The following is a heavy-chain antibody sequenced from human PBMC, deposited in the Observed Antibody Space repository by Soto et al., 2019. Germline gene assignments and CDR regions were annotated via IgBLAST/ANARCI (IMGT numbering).Heavy chain of an antibody. D-gene: IGHD6-6*01. CDR1: GFTLSGVD. V-gene: IGHV3-30*18. Sequence: QVQLVESGGGVVQPGTSLRLSCSASGFTLSGVDMHWVRQAPGKGLEWVAVMSYDGRNQYYADSVKGRFTVSRDSSKSTLYLQMNSLRTEDAAVYYCAKGGWYTSSSRSDCLGQGTLVTVSS. J-gene: IGHJ4*02. CDR2: MSYDGRNQ. CDR3: AKGGWYTSSSRSDC.